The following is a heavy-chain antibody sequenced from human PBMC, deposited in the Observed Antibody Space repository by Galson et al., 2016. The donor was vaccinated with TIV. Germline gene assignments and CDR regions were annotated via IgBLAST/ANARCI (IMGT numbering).Heavy chain of an antibody. D-gene: IGHD1-14*01. CDR2: INWSSAST. CDR1: GFAFDAYA. J-gene: IGHJ6*02. CDR3: AKGAKDHVYHGMDV. V-gene: IGHV3-9*01. Sequence: SLRLSCAASGFAFDAYAMHWVRQPPGKGLEWVSGINWSSASTGYEGSVKGRFTISRDNAKNSLYLQMHSLRPEDTALYYCAKGAKDHVYHGMDVWGQGTTVSVSS.